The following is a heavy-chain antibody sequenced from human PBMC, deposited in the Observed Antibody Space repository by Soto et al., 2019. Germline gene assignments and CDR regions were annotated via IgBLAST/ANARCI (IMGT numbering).Heavy chain of an antibody. CDR1: GFTFSNYA. D-gene: IGHD6-25*01. Sequence: EVYLLESGGGLVQPGGSLRLSCAASGFTFSNYAMTWVRQAPGKGLEWVSSISGSGSSTFYADSVKGRFTISRDKSTSTLYLQMNSLRAEDTAIYYCAKDQRGFSSAARMDYWGQGTLVTVSS. CDR2: ISGSGSST. J-gene: IGHJ4*02. V-gene: IGHV3-23*01. CDR3: AKDQRGFSSAARMDY.